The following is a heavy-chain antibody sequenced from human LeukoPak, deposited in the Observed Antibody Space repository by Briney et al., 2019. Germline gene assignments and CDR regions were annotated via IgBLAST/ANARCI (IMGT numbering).Heavy chain of an antibody. V-gene: IGHV1-46*01. CDR3: ARESGSYSHNWFDP. CDR1: GYTLTSYY. D-gene: IGHD1-26*01. Sequence: ASVKVSCKASGYTLTSYYLHWVRQAPGQGLEWMAIINPSGGSTSHAQKFQGRATMTRDTSTSTVYMELSSLRSEDTAVYYCARESGSYSHNWFDPWGQGTLVTVSS. J-gene: IGHJ5*02. CDR2: INPSGGST.